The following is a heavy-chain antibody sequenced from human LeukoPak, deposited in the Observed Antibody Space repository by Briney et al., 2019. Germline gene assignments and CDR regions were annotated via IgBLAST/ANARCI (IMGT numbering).Heavy chain of an antibody. CDR2: ISYDGSNK. CDR1: GFTFSSYA. Sequence: PGRSLRLSCAASGFTFSSYAMHWVRQAPGKGLEWEAVISYDGSNKYYADSVKGRFTISRDNSKNALYLQMNSLRAEDTAVYYCARGPVIAAAAYYWGQGTLVPSPQ. V-gene: IGHV3-30*04. CDR3: ARGPVIAAAAYY. D-gene: IGHD6-13*01. J-gene: IGHJ4*02.